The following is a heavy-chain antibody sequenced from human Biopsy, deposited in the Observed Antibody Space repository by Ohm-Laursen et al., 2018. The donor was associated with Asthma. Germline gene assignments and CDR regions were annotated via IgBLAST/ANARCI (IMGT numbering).Heavy chain of an antibody. CDR2: INTNSGTP. D-gene: IGHD5-12*01. J-gene: IGHJ4*01. V-gene: IGHV7-4-1*01. CDR3: TRAGSTFVADY. Sequence: GASVKVSCKASGYTFTTYGISWLRQAPGQGLEWMGWINTNSGTPTYVQGFSGRFVFSLDPSVTTAYLQIDSLRSEDTGVYYCTRAGSTFVADYWGQGTLVTVSS. CDR1: GYTFTTYG.